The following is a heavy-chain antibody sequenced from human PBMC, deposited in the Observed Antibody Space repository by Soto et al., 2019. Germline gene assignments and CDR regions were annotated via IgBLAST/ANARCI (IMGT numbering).Heavy chain of an antibody. CDR3: ARDNYDSSGYYHGSFDY. J-gene: IGHJ4*02. D-gene: IGHD3-22*01. Sequence: TLSLTCTVSGGSISSGGYYFSWIRQHPGKGLEWIGYIYYSGSTYYNPSLKSRVTISVDTSKNQFSLKLSSVTAADTAVYYCARDNYDSSGYYHGSFDYWGQGTLVPVYS. CDR2: IYYSGST. V-gene: IGHV4-31*03. CDR1: GGSISSGGYY.